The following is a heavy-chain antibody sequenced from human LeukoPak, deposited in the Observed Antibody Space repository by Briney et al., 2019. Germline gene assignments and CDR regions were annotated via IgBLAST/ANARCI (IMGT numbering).Heavy chain of an antibody. Sequence: GGSLRLSCAASGFTFSSYAMHWVRQAPGKGLEWVAVISYDGSNKYYADSVKGRFTISRDNSKNTLYLQMNSLRAEDTAVYYCARDAYTGYTAMAKYNSFDPWGQGTLVTVSS. CDR1: GFTFSSYA. CDR2: ISYDGSNK. D-gene: IGHD5-18*01. CDR3: ARDAYTGYTAMAKYNSFDP. J-gene: IGHJ5*02. V-gene: IGHV3-30-3*01.